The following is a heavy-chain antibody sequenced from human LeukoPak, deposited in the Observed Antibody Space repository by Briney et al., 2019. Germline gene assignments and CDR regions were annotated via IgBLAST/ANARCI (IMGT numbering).Heavy chain of an antibody. CDR1: GFTFDDYG. CDR2: INWNGGST. Sequence: GGSLRLSGAASGFTFDDYGMSWVRQAPGKGLGWVSEINWNGGSTGYADSAQGRSTNSRDNAKNSLYLQMNSLRAEDTALYYCARARTDIVATMSFDYWGQGTLVTVSS. D-gene: IGHD5-12*01. V-gene: IGHV3-20*04. CDR3: ARARTDIVATMSFDY. J-gene: IGHJ4*02.